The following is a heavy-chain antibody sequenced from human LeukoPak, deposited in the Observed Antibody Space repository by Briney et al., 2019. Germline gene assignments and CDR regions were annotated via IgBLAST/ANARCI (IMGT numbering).Heavy chain of an antibody. J-gene: IGHJ4*02. CDR3: ARDMRITGADDF. CDR2: IKQDGSKK. CDR1: GFTFSSYW. Sequence: GGSLRLSCAASGFTFSSYWMTWVRQAPGKGLEWVADIKQDGSKKNYVDSVKGRFTISRDNAKNSLYLQMNSLRAEDTAIYYCARDMRITGADDFWGQGTLVTVSS. V-gene: IGHV3-7*01. D-gene: IGHD6-13*01.